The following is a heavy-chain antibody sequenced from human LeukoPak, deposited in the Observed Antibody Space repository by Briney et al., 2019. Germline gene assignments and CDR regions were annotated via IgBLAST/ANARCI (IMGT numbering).Heavy chain of an antibody. CDR1: GFSLSTSGMC. CDR3: ARTAGGNSYFYYMDV. J-gene: IGHJ6*03. Sequence: SGPTLANPTQTLTLTCTFSGFSLSTSGMCVSWIRQPPGKALEWLARIDWDDDKYYSTYLKTRLTISKDTPKNQVVLTMTNVNPEDTATYYCARTAGGNSYFYYMDVWGKGTTVTVSS. D-gene: IGHD4-23*01. V-gene: IGHV2-70*11. CDR2: IDWDDDK.